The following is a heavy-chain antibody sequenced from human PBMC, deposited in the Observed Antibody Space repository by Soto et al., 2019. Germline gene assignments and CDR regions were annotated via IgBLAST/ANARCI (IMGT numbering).Heavy chain of an antibody. V-gene: IGHV4-31*03. CDR2: IYYSGST. CDR1: GCSISSGVYY. D-gene: IGHD3-16*01. Sequence: QVQLQESGPGLVKPSQTLSLTCTVSGCSISSGVYYWSWIRQHPGKGLEWLGYIYYSGSTYYNPALKSRVTIAVAPSKNQCSRRLSSVSDADTAVYYCERVGGINWFDPLGQGTLVTVSA. CDR3: ERVGGINWFDP. J-gene: IGHJ5*02.